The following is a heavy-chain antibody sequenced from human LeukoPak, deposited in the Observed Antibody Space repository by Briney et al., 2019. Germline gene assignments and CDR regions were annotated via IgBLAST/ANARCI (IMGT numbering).Heavy chain of an antibody. V-gene: IGHV4-59*01. D-gene: IGHD3-9*01. CDR2: IYYSGST. Sequence: SETLSLTCTVSGGSISSYYWSWIRQPPGKGLEWIGYIYYSGSTNYNPSLKSRVTISVDTSKNQFSLKLSSVTAADTAVYYCARADYDTLTGYHGLYYFDCWGQGTLVTVSS. J-gene: IGHJ4*02. CDR3: ARADYDTLTGYHGLYYFDC. CDR1: GGSISSYY.